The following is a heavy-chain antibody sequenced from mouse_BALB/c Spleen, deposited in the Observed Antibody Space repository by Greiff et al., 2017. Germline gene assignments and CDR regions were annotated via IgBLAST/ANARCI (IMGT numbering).Heavy chain of an antibody. CDR2: INSNGGST. J-gene: IGHJ2*01. Sequence: EVKLQESGGGLVQPGGSLKLSCAASGFTFSSYGMSWVRQTPDKRLELVATINSNGGSTYYPDSVKGRFTISRDNAKNTLYLQMGSLKSEDTAMYYCARELDYWGQGTTLTVSS. CDR1: GFTFSSYG. CDR3: ARELDY. V-gene: IGHV5-6-3*01.